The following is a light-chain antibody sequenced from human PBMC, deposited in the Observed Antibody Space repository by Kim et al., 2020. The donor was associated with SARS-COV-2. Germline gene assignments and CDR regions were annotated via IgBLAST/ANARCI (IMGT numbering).Light chain of an antibody. Sequence: SPGQQATITGSGYKLGDTYVSWYQQKPGQCPVVVIYQDNQRPSGVPDRFSGSNSGNTATLTISGTQAMDEADYYCQAWDSSTHNYVFGAGTKVTVL. V-gene: IGLV3-1*01. CDR3: QAWDSSTHNYV. CDR1: KLGDTY. CDR2: QDN. J-gene: IGLJ1*01.